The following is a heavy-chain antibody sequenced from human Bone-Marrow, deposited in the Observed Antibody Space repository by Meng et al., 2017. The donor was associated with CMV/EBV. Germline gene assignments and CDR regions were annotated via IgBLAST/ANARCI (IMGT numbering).Heavy chain of an antibody. J-gene: IGHJ4*02. Sequence: SETLSLTCTVSGASISSNYWSWNRRPPGKGLEWIGYIYYSGSTNYNPSLKSRVTISVDTSKNQFSLKLTSVTAADTAVYFCARYCGGDCYSHSFDYWGQGKLVTVSS. D-gene: IGHD2-21*01. V-gene: IGHV4-59*01. CDR3: ARYCGGDCYSHSFDY. CDR1: GASISSNY. CDR2: IYYSGST.